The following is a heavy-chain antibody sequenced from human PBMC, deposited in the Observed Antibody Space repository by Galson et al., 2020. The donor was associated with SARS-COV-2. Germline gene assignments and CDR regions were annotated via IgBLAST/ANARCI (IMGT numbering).Heavy chain of an antibody. CDR2: VYHSGRT. J-gene: IGHJ4*02. CDR1: GDSIRTSIW. CDR3: ARTDLTVGGWSIDS. D-gene: IGHD6-19*01. V-gene: IGHV4-4*02. Sequence: SETLSLTCAVSGDSIRTSIWWTWVRQSPGKGLEWIGEVYHSGRTNYNPSLKSRVTITVDKSKNHFTLNVRSVTAADTAVYYCARTDLTVGGWSIDSWGQGTRVTVSS.